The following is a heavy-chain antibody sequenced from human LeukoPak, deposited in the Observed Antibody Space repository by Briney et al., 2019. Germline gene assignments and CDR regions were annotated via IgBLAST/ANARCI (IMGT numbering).Heavy chain of an antibody. J-gene: IGHJ5*01. CDR3: AKDEDSTGWFEY. CDR2: ISGSGGST. CDR1: GFTFSSYA. V-gene: IGHV3-23*01. D-gene: IGHD6-19*01. Sequence: GGSLRLSCAASGFTFSSYAMSWVRQAPGEGLEWVSGISGSGGSTYYADTVKGRFTISRDNSKNTLYLQMSSLRAEDTAVYFCAKDEDSTGWFEYWGQGTLVTVSS.